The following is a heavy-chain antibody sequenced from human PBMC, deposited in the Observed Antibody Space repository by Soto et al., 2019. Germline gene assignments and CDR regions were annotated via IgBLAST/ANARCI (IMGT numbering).Heavy chain of an antibody. CDR2: IIPIFGAP. D-gene: IGHD6-19*01. Sequence: QVQLVQSGAEVKKPGSSVKVSCKASGGSFSSYAISWVRQAPVQGLEWMGGIIPIFGAPTYAQKFQGRVTIIADKSTSTAYRELSSLRSEDTALYYCARAGPVSGNHAFDICGQGTLVTVSS. CDR3: ARAGPVSGNHAFDI. CDR1: GGSFSSYA. J-gene: IGHJ3*02. V-gene: IGHV1-69*06.